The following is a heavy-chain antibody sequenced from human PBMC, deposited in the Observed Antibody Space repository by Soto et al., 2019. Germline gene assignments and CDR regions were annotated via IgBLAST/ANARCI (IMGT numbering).Heavy chain of an antibody. Sequence: SETLYLTCTVSGGSFKSGSYSWSRIRQPPGKGLEWIGYVYHTGRTSYNPSLKSRVSISMDTSKNQFSLNLDSVTAADTAVYFCARDFAYFDSWGQGTLVTVSS. CDR3: ARDFAYFDS. J-gene: IGHJ4*02. CDR1: GGSFKSGSYS. V-gene: IGHV4-61*01. D-gene: IGHD3-3*01. CDR2: VYHTGRT.